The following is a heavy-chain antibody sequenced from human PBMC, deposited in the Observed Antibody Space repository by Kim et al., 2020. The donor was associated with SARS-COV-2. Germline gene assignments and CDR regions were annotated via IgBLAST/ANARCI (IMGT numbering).Heavy chain of an antibody. J-gene: IGHJ4*02. V-gene: IGHV1-3*01. CDR3: ARGLNDYGDYVFDY. D-gene: IGHD4-17*01. Sequence: YSQKFQGRVTITRDTSASTAYMELSSLRSEDTAVYYCARGLNDYGDYVFDYWGQGTLVTVSS.